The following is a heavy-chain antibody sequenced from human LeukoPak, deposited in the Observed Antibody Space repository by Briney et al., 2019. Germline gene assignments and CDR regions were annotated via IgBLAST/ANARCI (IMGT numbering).Heavy chain of an antibody. V-gene: IGHV4-39*01. CDR3: AREVASSVHY. CDR2: IYYSGTT. J-gene: IGHJ4*02. D-gene: IGHD3-10*01. CDR1: GGSISDSSYH. Sequence: SETLSLTRTVSGGSISDSSYHWGWIRQAPGKGLEWIGSIYYSGTTYYRPSLKSRVTISVDTSKNQFSLKLTSVTAADTAVYYCAREVASSVHYWGQGTLVTVSS.